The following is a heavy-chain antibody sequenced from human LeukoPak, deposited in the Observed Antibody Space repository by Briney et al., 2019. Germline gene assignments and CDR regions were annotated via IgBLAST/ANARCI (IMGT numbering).Heavy chain of an antibody. V-gene: IGHV4-34*01. CDR2: INHSGST. Sequence: SETLSLTCAVYGGSFSGYYWSWIRQPPGKGLEWIGEINHSGSTNYNPSLKSRVTISVATSKNQFSLKLSSVTAADTAVYYCARVTVTSFYYYYGMDVWGQGTTVTVSS. J-gene: IGHJ6*02. CDR3: ARVTVTSFYYYYGMDV. CDR1: GGSFSGYY. D-gene: IGHD4-11*01.